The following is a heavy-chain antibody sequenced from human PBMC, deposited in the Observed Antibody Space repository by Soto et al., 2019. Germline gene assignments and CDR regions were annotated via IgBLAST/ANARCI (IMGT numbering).Heavy chain of an antibody. CDR1: GYTFTSYD. CDR3: ARERTGTTSMDV. D-gene: IGHD1-1*01. Sequence: QVQLVQSGAEVKKPGASVKVSCKASGYTFTSYDINCVRQATGQGLEWMGWMTPNSGNTGYAQKFQGRVTMTRNTSISTAYMELSSLRSEDTAVYYCARERTGTTSMDVWGQGTTVTVSS. V-gene: IGHV1-8*01. CDR2: MTPNSGNT. J-gene: IGHJ6*02.